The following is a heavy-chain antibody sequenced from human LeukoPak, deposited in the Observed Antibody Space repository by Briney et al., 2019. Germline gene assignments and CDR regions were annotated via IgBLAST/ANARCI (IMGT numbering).Heavy chain of an antibody. CDR2: INHSGST. CDR3: ARGILYYFYD. J-gene: IGHJ4*02. CDR1: GGSFSGYY. V-gene: IGHV4-34*01. Sequence: SETLSLTCAVYGGSFSGYYWSWIRQPPGKGLEWIGEINHSGSTNYNPSLKSRVTISVDTSKNQFSLKLSSVTAEDTAGYYCARGILYYFYDWGQGTLVTVSS.